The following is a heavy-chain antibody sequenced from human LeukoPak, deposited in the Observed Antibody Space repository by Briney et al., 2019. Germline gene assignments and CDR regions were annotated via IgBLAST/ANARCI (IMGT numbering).Heavy chain of an antibody. CDR2: IYHSGST. V-gene: IGHV4-38-2*02. Sequence: SETLSLTCTVSGYSISSGYYWGWIRQPPGEGLEWIGSIYHSGSTYYNPSLKSRVTISVDTSKNQLSLKLSSVTAADTAVYYCASVCDFWSGYSYWGQGTLVTVSS. J-gene: IGHJ4*02. CDR1: GYSISSGYY. D-gene: IGHD3-3*01. CDR3: ASVCDFWSGYSY.